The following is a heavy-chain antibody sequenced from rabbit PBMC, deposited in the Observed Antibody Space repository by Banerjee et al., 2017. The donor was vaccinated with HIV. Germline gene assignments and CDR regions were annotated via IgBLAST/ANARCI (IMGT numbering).Heavy chain of an antibody. Sequence: QSLEESGGDLVKPGASLTLTCKASGIDFSRSFWISWVRQTPGKGLEWIGCIYPTYGATDYASWAKGRFTISKTSSTTVTLQMTSLTAADTATYFCARAFYYSIGWDFNLWGPGTLVTVS. V-gene: IGHV1S40*01. CDR2: IYPTYGAT. D-gene: IGHD4-1*01. CDR3: ARAFYYSIGWDFNL. J-gene: IGHJ4*01. CDR1: GIDFSRSFW.